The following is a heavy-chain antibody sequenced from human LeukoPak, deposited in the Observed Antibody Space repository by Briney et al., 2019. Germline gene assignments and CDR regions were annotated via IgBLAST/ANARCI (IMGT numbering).Heavy chain of an antibody. CDR2: ISGSGGST. Sequence: QSGGSLRLSCAASGFTFSSYAMSWVRQAPGKGLEWVSAISGSGGSTYYADSVKGRFTISRDNAKNSLYLQMNSLRAEDTAVYYCARDVMTTVTNNWFDPWGQGTLVTVSS. CDR1: GFTFSSYA. D-gene: IGHD4-17*01. J-gene: IGHJ5*02. V-gene: IGHV3-23*01. CDR3: ARDVMTTVTNNWFDP.